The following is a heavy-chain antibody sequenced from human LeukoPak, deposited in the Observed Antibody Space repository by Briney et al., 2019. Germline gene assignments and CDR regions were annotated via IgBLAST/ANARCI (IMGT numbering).Heavy chain of an antibody. CDR3: ARGSIRFLEWLLTYHAPLDY. CDR1: GFPSISYE. J-gene: IGHJ4*02. CDR2: ISSSVSTI. D-gene: IGHD3-3*01. V-gene: IGHV3-48*03. Sequence: GGSLRPSFAASGFPSISYEMTGVGKAPGKGLNWVSSISSSVSTIYYADSVKGRFTISRDSAKNSLYLQMNSLRAEDTAVYYCARGSIRFLEWLLTYHAPLDYWGQGTLVTVSS.